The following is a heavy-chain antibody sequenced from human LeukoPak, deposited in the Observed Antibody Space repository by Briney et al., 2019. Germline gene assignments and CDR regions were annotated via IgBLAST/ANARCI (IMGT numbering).Heavy chain of an antibody. CDR1: GFTFSSFS. Sequence: PGGSLRLSCAASGFTFSSFSMNWVRQPPGKGLEWIGEISHSGSTTYNPSLRSRVTISGDTSKKQFSLKLSSVTAADTAVYYCVTYYYGSSAPKRNYWGQGILVTVSS. V-gene: IGHV4-34*08. J-gene: IGHJ4*02. CDR3: VTYYYGSSAPKRNY. CDR2: ISHSGST. D-gene: IGHD3-22*01.